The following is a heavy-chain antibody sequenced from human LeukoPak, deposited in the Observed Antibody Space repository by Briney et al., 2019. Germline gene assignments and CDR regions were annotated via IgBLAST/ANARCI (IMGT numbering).Heavy chain of an antibody. CDR2: INPNSGGT. V-gene: IGHV1-2*02. CDR3: ARDLGYCDSSGRDY. CDR1: GYTFTGYY. Sequence: GASVKVSCKTSGYTFTGYYIYWVRQALGQGLEWMGWINPNSGGTNYAQKFQGRVTMTRDTSISTAYMELSRLRSDDTAVYYCARDLGYCDSSGRDYWGQGTLVTVSS. J-gene: IGHJ4*02. D-gene: IGHD3-22*01.